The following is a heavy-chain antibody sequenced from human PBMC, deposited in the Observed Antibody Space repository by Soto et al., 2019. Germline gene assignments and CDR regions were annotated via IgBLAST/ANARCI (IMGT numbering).Heavy chain of an antibody. V-gene: IGHV3-74*01. CDR3: AKDSWYFDL. D-gene: IGHD6-13*01. Sequence: GGSLRLSCAASGFVFTNFWMHWVRHVPGKGLVWVARIDTSGHSTNYAESVKGRFTISRDNAKNTVSLQMNSLRVEDTGVYYCAKDSWYFDLWSQGSQVTVSS. CDR2: IDTSGHST. CDR1: GFVFTNFW. J-gene: IGHJ4*02.